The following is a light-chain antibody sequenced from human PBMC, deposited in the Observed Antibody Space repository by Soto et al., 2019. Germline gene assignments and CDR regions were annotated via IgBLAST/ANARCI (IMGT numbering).Light chain of an antibody. J-gene: IGKJ4*01. V-gene: IGKV3-20*01. Sequence: EIVLSQPPDPRLWPPGERATLSCRASRGITTSYVAWYQQRPGQAPRLLILTTTNRATGIPDRFTGSGAGEDFTLTISRLEPEDVGVYYCQQYGSSLTFGGGTKVEI. CDR2: TTT. CDR3: QQYGSSLT. CDR1: RGITTSY.